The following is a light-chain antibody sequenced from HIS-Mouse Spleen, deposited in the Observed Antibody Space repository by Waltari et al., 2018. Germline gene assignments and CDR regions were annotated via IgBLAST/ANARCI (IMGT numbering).Light chain of an antibody. Sequence: DIVMTQSPDSLAVSLGERATINCKSSQSVLYSSNNKNYLAWYQQKPGQPPKLLIYWASTRECGVPDRFSGSGSGTEFTLTISSLQGEDVAVYYCQQYYSTPYTFGQGTKLEIK. CDR1: QSVLYSSNNKNY. V-gene: IGKV4-1*01. CDR3: QQYYSTPYT. J-gene: IGKJ2*01. CDR2: WAS.